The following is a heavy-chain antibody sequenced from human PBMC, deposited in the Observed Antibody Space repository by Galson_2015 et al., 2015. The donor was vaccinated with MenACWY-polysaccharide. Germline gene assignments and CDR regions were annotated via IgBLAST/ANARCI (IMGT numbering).Heavy chain of an antibody. J-gene: IGHJ4*02. Sequence: SLRLSCAASGFTFSSYAMHWVRQAPGKGLEWVAVVSYDGANKYYGDSVKGRFTSSRDNSKNTLYLQMNSLRAEDTALYYYARSPYSGFDLDYWGQGTLVTVSS. CDR2: VSYDGANK. CDR3: ARSPYSGFDLDY. D-gene: IGHD5-12*01. CDR1: GFTFSSYA. V-gene: IGHV3-30*03.